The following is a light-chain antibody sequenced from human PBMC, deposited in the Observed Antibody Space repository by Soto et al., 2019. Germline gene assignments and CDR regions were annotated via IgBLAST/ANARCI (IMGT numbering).Light chain of an antibody. CDR1: QSISSF. V-gene: IGKV1-39*01. CDR2: AAS. Sequence: DIQMTQSPSSLSASVGDRVTITCRSSQSISSFLNWYQQKPGKAPKLLIYAASSLQSGVPSRFSGSGSGTDVTLTISSLQPEDFATYYCQQSYSAPLTFGGGAKVAIK. CDR3: QQSYSAPLT. J-gene: IGKJ4*01.